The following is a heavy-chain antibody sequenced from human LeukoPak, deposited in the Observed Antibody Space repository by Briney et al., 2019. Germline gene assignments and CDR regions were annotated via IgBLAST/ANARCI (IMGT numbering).Heavy chain of an antibody. J-gene: IGHJ6*02. CDR2: FDPEDGET. V-gene: IGHV1-24*01. CDR3: ATDTEKDYYGMDV. Sequence: ASVKVSCKVSGYTLTELSMHWVRQAPGKGLEWMGGFDPEDGETIYAQKFQGRVTMTEDTSTDTAYMELSSLRSEDAAVYYCATDTEKDYYGMDVWGQGTTITVSS. CDR1: GYTLTELS. D-gene: IGHD4-17*01.